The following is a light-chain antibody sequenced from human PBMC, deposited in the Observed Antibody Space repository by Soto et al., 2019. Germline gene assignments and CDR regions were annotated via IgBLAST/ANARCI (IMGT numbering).Light chain of an antibody. Sequence: QSVLTQPASVSGSPGQSITISCTGTSSDVGGYNHVSWYQQHPGKAPKLMIYEVSRRPSGVSNRFSGFKSGNTASLTISGLQVEEEADYYCPSYTSSSTLYVFGSGTQLTVL. CDR3: PSYTSSSTLYV. CDR2: EVS. CDR1: SSDVGGYNH. V-gene: IGLV2-14*01. J-gene: IGLJ1*01.